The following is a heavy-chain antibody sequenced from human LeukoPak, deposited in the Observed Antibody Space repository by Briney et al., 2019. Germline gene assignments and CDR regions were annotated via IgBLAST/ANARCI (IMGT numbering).Heavy chain of an antibody. J-gene: IGHJ1*01. D-gene: IGHD2-21*02. CDR3: ARWANCGGDCYWLQH. CDR2: IYYSENT. Sequence: SETLSLTCTVSGGSISGYYWSWIRQPPGKGLEWVGHIYYSENTNYNNPSLKSRVTISVDMSKNQFSLKLRSVTAADTAAYYCARWANCGGDCYWLQHWGQGTLVTVSS. CDR1: GGSISGYY. V-gene: IGHV4-59*08.